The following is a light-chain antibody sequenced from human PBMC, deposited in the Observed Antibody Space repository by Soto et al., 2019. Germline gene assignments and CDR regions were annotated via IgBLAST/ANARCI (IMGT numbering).Light chain of an antibody. J-gene: IGKJ5*01. CDR3: QQRSNWPIT. CDR1: QSVSSN. CDR2: GAS. Sequence: EIVLTQSPATLSVSPGDRATLSCRASQSVSSNLAWYQQKPGQTPRLLIYGASTRATGVPPRFSGSGSGTDFTLTISSLEPEDFAVYYCQQRSNWPITFGQGTRLEIK. V-gene: IGKV3-11*01.